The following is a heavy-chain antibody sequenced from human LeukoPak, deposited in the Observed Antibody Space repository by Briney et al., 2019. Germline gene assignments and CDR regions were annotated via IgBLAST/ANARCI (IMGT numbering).Heavy chain of an antibody. CDR3: ARERSSSGGHSWFDP. CDR2: IYYTGVT. J-gene: IGHJ5*02. D-gene: IGHD4-23*01. Sequence: PSETLSLTCTVSGGYIITSGHYRGWIRQPPGKGLEWIGSIYYTGVTSTNPFFRSRMSISVDTSKNQFSLNLTSVTAADAAVYYCARERSSSGGHSWFDPWGQGTLVTVSS. V-gene: IGHV4-39*07. CDR1: GGYIITSGHY.